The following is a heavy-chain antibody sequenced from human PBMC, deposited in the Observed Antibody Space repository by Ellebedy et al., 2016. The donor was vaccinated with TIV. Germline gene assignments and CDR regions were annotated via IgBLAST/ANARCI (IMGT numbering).Heavy chain of an antibody. CDR3: AREAGDYYFDF. CDR1: GFTLQKCR. CDR2: ISSDLRYI. Sequence: GESLKISCVASGFTLQKCRLNWIRQAPGKGLEWVSSISSDLRYINYSGSVKGRFTISRDNSKNTLYLQMNSLRPEDTALYYCAREAGDYYFDFWGQGTQVTVSS. J-gene: IGHJ4*02. D-gene: IGHD4-17*01. V-gene: IGHV3-21*01.